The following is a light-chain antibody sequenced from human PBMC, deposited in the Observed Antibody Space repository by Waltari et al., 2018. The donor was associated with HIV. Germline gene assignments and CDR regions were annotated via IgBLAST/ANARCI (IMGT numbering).Light chain of an antibody. V-gene: IGLV1-40*01. J-gene: IGLJ3*02. CDR3: QSYDNSLSGHWG. CDR1: SSNIGAGDD. CDR2: GNT. Sequence: QSALTQPPSVSGAPGQRVTISCTGSSSNIGAGDDVHWYQQLPGTAPKLLIYGNTNRPSGVPDRFSGSKAGTSASLAITGLQTEDEGTYYCQSYDNSLSGHWGFGGGTKLTVL.